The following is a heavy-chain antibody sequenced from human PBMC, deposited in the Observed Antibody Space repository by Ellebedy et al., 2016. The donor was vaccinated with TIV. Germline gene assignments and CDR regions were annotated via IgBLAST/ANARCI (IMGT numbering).Heavy chain of an antibody. CDR1: GYTFTGYY. Sequence: AASVKVSCKASGYTFTGYYMHWVRQAPGQGLEWMGWINPNSGGTNYAQKFQGWVTMTRDTSISTAYMGLSRLRSDDTAVYYCAREPMVRGGGMDVWGQGTTVTVSS. CDR2: INPNSGGT. J-gene: IGHJ6*02. D-gene: IGHD3-10*01. CDR3: AREPMVRGGGMDV. V-gene: IGHV1-2*04.